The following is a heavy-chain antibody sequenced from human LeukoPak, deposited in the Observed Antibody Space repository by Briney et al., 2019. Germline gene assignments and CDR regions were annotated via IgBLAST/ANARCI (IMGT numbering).Heavy chain of an antibody. D-gene: IGHD6-19*01. CDR3: ASTHSSGWYDDWFDP. CDR1: LGTLSSYA. Sequence: VKVSCMASLGTLSSYAMSGVRPAPGQGGEWMGRIIPIFGTANYAQKLQGRVTITTDESTSTAYMELSSLRSEDTAVYYCASTHSSGWYDDWFDPWGQGTLVTVSS. V-gene: IGHV1-69*13. CDR2: IIPIFGTA. J-gene: IGHJ5*02.